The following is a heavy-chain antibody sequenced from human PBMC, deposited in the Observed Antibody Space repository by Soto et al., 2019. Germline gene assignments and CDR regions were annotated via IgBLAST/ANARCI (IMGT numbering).Heavy chain of an antibody. CDR1: GFTFSSYA. J-gene: IGHJ5*02. V-gene: IGHV3-23*01. Sequence: LSLTCAASGFTFSSYAMSWVRQAPGKGLEWVSAISGSGGSTYYADSVKGRFTISRDNSENTLYLQMNSLRAEDTAVYYCAKMLPSSSYLWFDPWGQGTLVTVSS. D-gene: IGHD6-6*01. CDR2: ISGSGGST. CDR3: AKMLPSSSYLWFDP.